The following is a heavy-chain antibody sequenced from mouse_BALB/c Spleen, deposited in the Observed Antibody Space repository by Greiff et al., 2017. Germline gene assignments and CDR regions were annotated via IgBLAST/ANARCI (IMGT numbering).Heavy chain of an antibody. Sequence: VQLKESGGGLVKPGGSLKLSCAASGFTFSDYYMYWVRQTPAKRLEWVATISDGGSYTYYPDSVKGRFTISRDNAKNNLYLQMSSLKSEDTAMYYCAREGITTGVATGYFDYWGQGTTLTVSS. D-gene: IGHD1-1*01. CDR2: ISDGGSYT. CDR3: AREGITTGVATGYFDY. J-gene: IGHJ2*01. CDR1: GFTFSDYY. V-gene: IGHV5-4*02.